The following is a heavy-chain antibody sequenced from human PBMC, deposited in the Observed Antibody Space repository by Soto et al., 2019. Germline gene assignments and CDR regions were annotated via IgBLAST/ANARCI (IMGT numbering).Heavy chain of an antibody. CDR3: ARRDCGGDCDSWYY. Sequence: SETLSLTYTVSDGSIDSSAYPWGWIRQPPGKGLEWIGSINYSGSTYYSPSLKSRVTISIDTSRNQFSLRLSSVTAVDTAVYYCARRDCGGDCDSWYYWGQGTLVTVSS. J-gene: IGHJ4*02. CDR1: DGSIDSSAYP. D-gene: IGHD2-21*02. CDR2: INYSGST. V-gene: IGHV4-39*01.